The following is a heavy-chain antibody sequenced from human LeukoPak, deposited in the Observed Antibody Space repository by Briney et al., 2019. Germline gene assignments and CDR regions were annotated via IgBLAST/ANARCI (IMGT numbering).Heavy chain of an antibody. D-gene: IGHD4-17*01. Sequence: SETLSLTCTVSGGSISSYYWSWIRQPPGKGLEWIGYIYYSGSTNYNPSLKSRVTISVDTSKNQFSLKLSSVTAADTAVYYCARDPGDYGYFQHWGQGTLVTVSS. V-gene: IGHV4-59*12. CDR1: GGSISSYY. J-gene: IGHJ1*01. CDR2: IYYSGST. CDR3: ARDPGDYGYFQH.